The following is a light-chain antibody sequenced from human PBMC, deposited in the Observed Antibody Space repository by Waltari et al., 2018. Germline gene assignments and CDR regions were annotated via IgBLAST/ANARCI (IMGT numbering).Light chain of an antibody. Sequence: QSALTQPASVSGSPGQSITLSCTRTSSDLGTYNYSSWYQQHPGRAPKLIIYDANKRPSGVSVRFSGSKSGNTASLTISGLQAEDEADYYCSSYTRVSASVIFGGGTKLTVL. J-gene: IGLJ2*01. V-gene: IGLV2-14*01. CDR2: DAN. CDR3: SSYTRVSASVI. CDR1: SSDLGTYNY.